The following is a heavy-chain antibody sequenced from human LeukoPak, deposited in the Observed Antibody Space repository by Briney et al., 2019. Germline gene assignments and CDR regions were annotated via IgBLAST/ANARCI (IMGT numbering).Heavy chain of an antibody. V-gene: IGHV3-53*01. J-gene: IGHJ4*02. Sequence: GGSLRLSCAASGFTVSSNYMSWVRQAPGKGLEWVSVIYSGGSTYYADSVKGRFTISRDNSKNTLYLQMNSLRAEDTAVYYCARDLGYCTNGVCHKRFDYWGQGTLVAVSS. CDR1: GFTVSSNY. CDR3: ARDLGYCTNGVCHKRFDY. D-gene: IGHD2-8*01. CDR2: IYSGGST.